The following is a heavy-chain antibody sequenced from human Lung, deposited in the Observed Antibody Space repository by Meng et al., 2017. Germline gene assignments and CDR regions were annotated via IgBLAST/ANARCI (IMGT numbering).Heavy chain of an antibody. CDR1: GFSFSSYG. CDR2: ISYDETNQ. Sequence: SCAASGFSFSSYGFHWVRQAPGKGLEWVAVISYDETNQYYADSVKGRFILSRDNSKNILYLQMNSLRADDSAVYYCARDGRAHYGSGTYSKYWGQGTLVTSPQ. V-gene: IGHV3-33*05. D-gene: IGHD3-10*01. J-gene: IGHJ4*02. CDR3: ARDGRAHYGSGTYSKY.